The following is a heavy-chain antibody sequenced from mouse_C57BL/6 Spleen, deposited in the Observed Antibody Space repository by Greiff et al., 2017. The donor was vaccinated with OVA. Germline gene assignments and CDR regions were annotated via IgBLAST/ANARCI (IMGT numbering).Heavy chain of an antibody. V-gene: IGHV1-4*01. CDR1: GYTFTSYT. CDR2: INPSSGYT. J-gene: IGHJ4*01. CDR3: ARRGTGAMDY. Sequence: QVQLQQPGAELARPGASVKMSCKASGYTFTSYTMHWVKQRPGQGLEWIGYINPSSGYTKYNQKFKDKATLTADKSSSTAYMQLSSLTSEDSAVYYCARRGTGAMDYWGQGTSVTVSS. D-gene: IGHD3-3*01.